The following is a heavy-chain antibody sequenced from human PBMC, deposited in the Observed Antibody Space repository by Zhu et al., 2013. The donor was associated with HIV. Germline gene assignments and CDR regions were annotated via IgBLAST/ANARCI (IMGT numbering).Heavy chain of an antibody. Sequence: QVQLVQSGAEVKKPGSSVKVSCKASGGTFSSYAISWVRQAPGQGLEWMGGIIPIFGTANYAQKFQGRVTITADESTSTAYMELSSLRSEDTAVYYCARGERLIAARYYYYYYGMDVWGQGTTVTVSS. CDR2: IIPIFGTA. CDR3: ARGERLIAARYYYYYYGMDV. J-gene: IGHJ6*02. D-gene: IGHD6-6*01. CDR1: GGTFSSYA. V-gene: IGHV1-69*12.